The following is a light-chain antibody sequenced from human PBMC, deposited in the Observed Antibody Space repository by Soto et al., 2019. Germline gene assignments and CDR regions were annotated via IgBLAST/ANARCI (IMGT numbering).Light chain of an antibody. CDR2: DAS. J-gene: IGKJ1*01. V-gene: IGKV1-5*01. CDR1: QSISSW. Sequence: DIQMTQSPSTLSASVGDRVTITCRASQSISSWLPWYQQKPGKAPNLLIYDASNLESGVPSRFSGSGSGTEFTLTISSLQPDDFATYYCQQYNSYSWTFGQGTKVDIK. CDR3: QQYNSYSWT.